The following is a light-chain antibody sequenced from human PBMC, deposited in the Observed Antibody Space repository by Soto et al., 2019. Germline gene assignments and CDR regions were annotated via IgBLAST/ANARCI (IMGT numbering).Light chain of an antibody. CDR3: QKYNSAPPMA. CDR2: AAS. V-gene: IGKV1-27*01. Sequence: DIQMTQSPSSLSASVGDRVTITCRASQGISNDLAWYQQKPGKVPKLLIYAASTLQSGVPSRFSGSGSGTDFTLTISSLQPEDVATYYCQKYNSAPPMAFGPGTKVDIK. J-gene: IGKJ3*01. CDR1: QGISND.